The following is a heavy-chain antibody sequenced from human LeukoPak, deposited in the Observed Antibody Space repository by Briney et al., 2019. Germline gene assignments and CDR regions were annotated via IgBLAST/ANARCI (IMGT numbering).Heavy chain of an antibody. Sequence: GESLKTSWKGSGYSFTSYWISWVRQMPGKGLEWIGRIDPSDSYTNYSPSFQGHVSISAGKSISTAYLQWSSLKASDTAMYYCARQGGGYSSFDYWGQGTLVTVSS. CDR3: ARQGGGYSSFDY. D-gene: IGHD5-18*01. CDR1: GYSFTSYW. V-gene: IGHV5-10-1*01. J-gene: IGHJ4*02. CDR2: IDPSDSYT.